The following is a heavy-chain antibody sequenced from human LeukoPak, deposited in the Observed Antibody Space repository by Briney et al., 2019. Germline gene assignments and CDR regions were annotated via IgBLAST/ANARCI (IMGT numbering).Heavy chain of an antibody. J-gene: IGHJ4*02. CDR3: ARDYDFWSGYYIDY. D-gene: IGHD3-3*01. CDR1: GFTFSSYS. CDR2: VSSSSSDI. Sequence: GGSLRLSCAASGFTFSSYSMNWVRQAPGKGLEWVSSVSSSSSDIYYADSVKGRFTISRDNAKNSLYLQMNSLRAEDTAVYYCARDYDFWSGYYIDYWGQGTLVTVSS. V-gene: IGHV3-21*01.